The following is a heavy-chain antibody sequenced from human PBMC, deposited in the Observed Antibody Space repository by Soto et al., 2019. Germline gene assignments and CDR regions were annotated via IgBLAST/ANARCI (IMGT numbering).Heavy chain of an antibody. CDR1: GFTFSSYS. Sequence: EVQLVESGGGLVKPGGSLRLSCAASGFTFSSYSMNWVRQAPGKGLEWVSSISSSSSYIYYADSVKGRFTISRDNAKNSLYLQMNSRRAEDTAVYYCARDLGYDDSSGRRSAFDIWGQETMVTVSS. D-gene: IGHD3-22*01. V-gene: IGHV3-21*01. CDR3: ARDLGYDDSSGRRSAFDI. CDR2: ISSSSSYI. J-gene: IGHJ3*02.